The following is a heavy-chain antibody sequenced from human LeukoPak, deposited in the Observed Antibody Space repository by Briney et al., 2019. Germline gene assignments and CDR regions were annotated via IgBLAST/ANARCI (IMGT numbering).Heavy chain of an antibody. CDR1: GFTFSSYA. D-gene: IGHD2-15*01. V-gene: IGHV3-30*14. CDR2: ISYDGSNK. J-gene: IGHJ6*02. CDR3: ARGLPHYYYYGMDV. Sequence: GRSLRLSCAASGFTFSSYAMHWVRQAPGKGLEWVAVISYDGSNKYYADSVKGRFTISRDNSKNTLYLQMNSLRAEDTAVYYCARGLPHYYYYGMDVWGQGTTVTVSS.